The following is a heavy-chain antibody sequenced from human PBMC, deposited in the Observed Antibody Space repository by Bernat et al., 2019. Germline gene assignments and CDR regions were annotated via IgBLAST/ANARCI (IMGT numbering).Heavy chain of an antibody. CDR2: IREDGSEK. D-gene: IGHD1-20*01. J-gene: IGHJ4*02. CDR1: GFTFDDYG. Sequence: EVQLVESGGGVVRPGGSLRLSCAASGFTFDDYGMSWVRQAPGKGLEWVASIREDGSEKSYVDSVRGRFAISRDNAKDSLYLQMNDLRAEDTALYYCSNWITFDYWGQGALVTVSA. V-gene: IGHV3-7*03. CDR3: SNWITFDY.